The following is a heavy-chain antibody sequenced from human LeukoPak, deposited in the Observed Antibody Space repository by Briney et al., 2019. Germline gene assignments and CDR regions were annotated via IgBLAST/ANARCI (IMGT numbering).Heavy chain of an antibody. V-gene: IGHV1-18*01. CDR3: ARGSGSYHPFDN. CDR2: ISTNYGNT. Sequence: ASVKVSCKASGYTFTTYGISWVRQAPGQGLEWLGRISTNYGNTNYAQNVQGRVTMTTDTSTSTAYMELSSLRSDDTAVYYCARGSGSYHPFDNWGQGTLVTVSS. CDR1: GYTFTTYG. J-gene: IGHJ4*02. D-gene: IGHD1-26*01.